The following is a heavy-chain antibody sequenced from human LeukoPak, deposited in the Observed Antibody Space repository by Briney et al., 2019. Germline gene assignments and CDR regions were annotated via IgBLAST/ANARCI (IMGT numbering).Heavy chain of an antibody. J-gene: IGHJ4*02. D-gene: IGHD6-25*01. CDR1: GFTFSSYS. V-gene: IGHV3-21*04. Sequence: GGSLRLSCAASGFTFSSYSMNWVRQAPGKGLEWVSSISSSSSYIYYADSVKGRFTISRDNSKNTLYLQMNSLRAEDTAVYYCATRLPAAEVYWGQGTLVTVSS. CDR3: ATRLPAAEVY. CDR2: ISSSSSYI.